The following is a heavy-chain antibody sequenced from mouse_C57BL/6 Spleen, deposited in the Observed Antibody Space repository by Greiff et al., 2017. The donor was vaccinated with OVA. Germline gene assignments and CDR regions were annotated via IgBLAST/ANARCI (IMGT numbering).Heavy chain of an antibody. CDR1: GYTFTDYY. D-gene: IGHD2-3*01. V-gene: IGHV1-76*01. CDR3: ASSPLVTTKNCYTIDY. J-gene: IGHJ4*01. Sequence: VQLQQSGAELVRPGASVKLSCKASGYTFTDYYINWVKQRPGQGLEWIARIYPGSGNTYYNEKFKGKATLTAEKSSSTAYMPLSSLTSEDSAVYFGASSPLVTTKNCYTIDYWGQGTSVTVSS. CDR2: IYPGSGNT.